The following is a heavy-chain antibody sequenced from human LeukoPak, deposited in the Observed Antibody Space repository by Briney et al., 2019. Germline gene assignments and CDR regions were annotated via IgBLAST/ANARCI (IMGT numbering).Heavy chain of an antibody. V-gene: IGHV4-4*02. J-gene: IGHJ4*02. Sequence: SETLSLTCAVSGGSISSGNWWSWVRQPPGKGLQWIGEIFHSGSTNYNLSLKSRVTISVDNSKNQLSLTLTSVTAADTAVYYCAREVGGDFGALDYWGQGTLVTVSS. CDR1: GGSISSGNW. CDR2: IFHSGST. CDR3: AREVGGDFGALDY. D-gene: IGHD4-17*01.